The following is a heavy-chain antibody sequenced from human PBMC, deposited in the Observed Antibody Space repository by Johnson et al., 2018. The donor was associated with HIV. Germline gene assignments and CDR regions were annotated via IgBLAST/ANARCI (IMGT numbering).Heavy chain of an antibody. J-gene: IGHJ3*02. V-gene: IGHV3-23*04. D-gene: IGHD1-1*01. CDR2: ISSSGGDT. Sequence: VQVVESGGGLVQPGGSLRLSCAASGFTFSNYAMTWVRQVAGKGLEWFSAISSSGGDTYSADSVEGRFSVSRDNSKNILYLHMNIVRTDDTALYFCARDGQLGAFDIWGQGTMVTVSS. CDR1: GFTFSNYA. CDR3: ARDGQLGAFDI.